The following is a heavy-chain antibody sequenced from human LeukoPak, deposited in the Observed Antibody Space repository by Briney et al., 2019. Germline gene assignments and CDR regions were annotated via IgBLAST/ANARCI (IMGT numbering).Heavy chain of an antibody. V-gene: IGHV4-39*07. CDR1: GGSISGSSYY. D-gene: IGHD5-24*01. Sequence: SETLSLTRTVSGGSISGSSYYWGWIRQPPGKGLEWIGSIYYSGSTYYNPSLKSRVTISVDTSKNQFSLKLSSVTAADTAVYYCARDRDGYNFDYWGQGTLVTVSS. CDR2: IYYSGST. CDR3: ARDRDGYNFDY. J-gene: IGHJ4*02.